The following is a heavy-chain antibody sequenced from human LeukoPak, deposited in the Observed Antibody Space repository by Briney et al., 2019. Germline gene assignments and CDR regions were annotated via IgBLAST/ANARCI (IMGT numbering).Heavy chain of an antibody. D-gene: IGHD3-10*01. V-gene: IGHV1-2*02. J-gene: IGHJ4*02. CDR1: GYTFTSYG. CDR3: ASLTIAWGSGNY. Sequence: ASVKVSCKASGYTFTSYGFSWVRQAPGQGLEWMGWINPNSGAPNYAQKFQGRVTMTRDTSISTAYMELSSLTSDDTAVYYCASLTIAWGSGNYWGQGTLVTVSS. CDR2: INPNSGAP.